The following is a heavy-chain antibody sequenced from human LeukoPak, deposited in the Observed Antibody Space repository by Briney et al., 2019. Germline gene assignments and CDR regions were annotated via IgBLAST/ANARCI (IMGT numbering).Heavy chain of an antibody. CDR3: TLRGLDFDY. CDR1: GFTFSGSA. CDR2: IRSKANSYAT. Sequence: PPGGSLRLSCAASGFTFSGSAMHWVRQASGKGLEWVGRIRSKANSYATAYAASVKGRFTISRDDSKNTAYLQMNSLKTEDTAVYYCTLRGLDFDYWGQGTLVTVSS. D-gene: IGHD3-16*01. V-gene: IGHV3-73*01. J-gene: IGHJ4*02.